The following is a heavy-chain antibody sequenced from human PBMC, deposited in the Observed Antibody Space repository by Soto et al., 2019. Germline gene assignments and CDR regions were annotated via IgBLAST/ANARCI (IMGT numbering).Heavy chain of an antibody. D-gene: IGHD7-27*01. CDR2: INAGNGNT. CDR3: ARGQDNWGWGDY. Sequence: ASVKVSCKASGYTFTSYAMHWVRQAPGQRLEWMGWINAGNGNTKYSQKFQGRVTITRDTSASTAYMELSSLRSEDTAVYYCARGQDNWGWGDYWGRGTLVTVSS. CDR1: GYTFTSYA. V-gene: IGHV1-3*01. J-gene: IGHJ4*02.